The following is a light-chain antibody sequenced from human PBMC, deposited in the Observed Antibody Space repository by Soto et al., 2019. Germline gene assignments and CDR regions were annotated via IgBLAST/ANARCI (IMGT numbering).Light chain of an antibody. CDR3: QQYGSSGT. J-gene: IGKJ1*01. CDR1: QSASNNY. Sequence: EIVLTQSPGTLSLSPGERATLSCRASQSASNNYLAWYQQKPGQAPRLPIYGASNRATGIPDRFSGSGSGTDFTLTISRLEPEDFAVYYCQQYGSSGTFGQGTKVDI. CDR2: GAS. V-gene: IGKV3-20*01.